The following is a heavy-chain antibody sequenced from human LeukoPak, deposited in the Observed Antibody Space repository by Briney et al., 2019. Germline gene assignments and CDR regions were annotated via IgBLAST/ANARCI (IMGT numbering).Heavy chain of an antibody. Sequence: SVKVSCKASGGTFSSYAISWVRQAPGQGLEWMGGIIPIFGTANYAQKFQGRVTITADESTSTAYMELSSLRSEDTAVYYCAKSTTVTPRGYFDYWGQGTLVTVSS. CDR3: AKSTTVTPRGYFDY. CDR2: IIPIFGTA. CDR1: GGTFSSYA. V-gene: IGHV1-69*13. J-gene: IGHJ4*02. D-gene: IGHD4-17*01.